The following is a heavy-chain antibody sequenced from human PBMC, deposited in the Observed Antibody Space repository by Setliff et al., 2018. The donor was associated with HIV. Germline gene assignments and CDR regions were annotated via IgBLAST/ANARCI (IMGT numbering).Heavy chain of an antibody. Sequence: GGSLRLSCAASGFTFSSYGMHWVRQAPGKGLAWVAFIRYDGSNKYYADSVKGRFTISRDNSKNTLYLQMNSLRAEDTAVYYCAKDRYYDSSGSPFDYWGQGTLVTVSS. D-gene: IGHD3-22*01. J-gene: IGHJ4*02. CDR3: AKDRYYDSSGSPFDY. CDR2: IRYDGSNK. V-gene: IGHV3-30*02. CDR1: GFTFSSYG.